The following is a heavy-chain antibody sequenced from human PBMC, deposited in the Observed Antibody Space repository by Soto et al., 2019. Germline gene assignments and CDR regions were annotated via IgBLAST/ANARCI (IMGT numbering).Heavy chain of an antibody. CDR2: ILHDGNNE. V-gene: IGHV3-30-3*01. CDR1: GFTFSNYI. CDR3: ARDDEDGSYCDLGY. J-gene: IGHJ4*01. Sequence: QVQLVESGGGVVQPGRSLRLSCAASGFTFSNYIMHWVRQAPGKGLEWVAIILHDGNNEYYADSVKGRFTISRDNSKNTLYLQRNSLRTEDTAMYYCARDDEDGSYCDLGYWGLGTLVTVSS. D-gene: IGHD3-10*01.